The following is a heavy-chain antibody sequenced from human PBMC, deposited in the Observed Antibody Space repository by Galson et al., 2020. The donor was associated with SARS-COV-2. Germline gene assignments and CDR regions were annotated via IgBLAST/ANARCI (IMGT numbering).Heavy chain of an antibody. J-gene: IGHJ3*02. CDR2: ISYDGSNK. CDR1: GFTFSSYA. Sequence: GGSLRLSCAASGFTFSSYAMHWVRQAPGKGLEWVAVISYDGSNKYYEDSVKGRFTISRDNSKNTLYLQMNSLRAEDTAVYYCARWAYSSSDAFDIWGQGTMVTVSS. V-gene: IGHV3-30*04. CDR3: ARWAYSSSDAFDI. D-gene: IGHD6-6*01.